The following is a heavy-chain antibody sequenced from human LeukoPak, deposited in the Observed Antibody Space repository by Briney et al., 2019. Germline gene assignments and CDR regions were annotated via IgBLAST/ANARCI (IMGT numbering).Heavy chain of an antibody. V-gene: IGHV1-3*03. CDR1: GYSFTSQD. D-gene: IGHD6-13*01. Sequence: ASVKVSCKTSGYSFTSQDMHWVRQAPGQSLEWMGCINPGNGDTKYSQEFQGRVTITRDTSASTAYMELSSLRSEDMAVYYCARGGSSWRNFDYWGQGTLVTVSS. CDR3: ARGGSSWRNFDY. J-gene: IGHJ4*02. CDR2: INPGNGDT.